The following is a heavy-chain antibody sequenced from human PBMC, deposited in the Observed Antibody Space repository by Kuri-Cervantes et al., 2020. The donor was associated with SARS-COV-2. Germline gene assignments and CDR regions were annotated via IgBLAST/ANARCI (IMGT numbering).Heavy chain of an antibody. Sequence: ASVKVSCKASGYTFTSYYMHWVRQAHGQGLEWMGIINPSGGSTSYAQKFQGRVTMTRDTSTSTVYMELSSLRSEDTAVYYCARMGDYVWGSYRWDYYMDVWGKGTTVTVSS. V-gene: IGHV1-46*03. J-gene: IGHJ6*03. CDR2: INPSGGST. CDR3: ARMGDYVWGSYRWDYYMDV. D-gene: IGHD3-16*02. CDR1: GYTFTSYY.